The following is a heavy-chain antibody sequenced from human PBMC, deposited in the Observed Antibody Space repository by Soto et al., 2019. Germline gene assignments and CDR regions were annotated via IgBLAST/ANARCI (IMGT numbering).Heavy chain of an antibody. V-gene: IGHV3-23*01. CDR2: ISRSGESA. D-gene: IGHD3-16*01. CDR3: AKTYTYFCFGC. J-gene: IGHJ4*01. Sequence: QNPGKGLEWVSTISRSGESAYYVDSVKGRFTISRDNSKNTLYLQMNSLRADDMALCCCAKTYTYFCFGCWGEGTLVTVYS.